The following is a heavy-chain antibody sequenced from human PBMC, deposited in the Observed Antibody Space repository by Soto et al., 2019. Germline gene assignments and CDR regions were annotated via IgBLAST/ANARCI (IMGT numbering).Heavy chain of an antibody. J-gene: IGHJ6*02. Sequence: SQSRSPTCDSSWDSVACNNVAWNWIRQSPSRGLEWLGRKYYRSKWPHDYAGSVKSRKTINVETSKNQFSLHLHSVTPEETAVYYCARVKLDIPSYGIDVWDQGTPVTV. V-gene: IGHV6-1*01. CDR2: KYYRSKWPH. CDR1: WDSVACNNVA. D-gene: IGHD1-1*01. CDR3: ARVKLDIPSYGIDV.